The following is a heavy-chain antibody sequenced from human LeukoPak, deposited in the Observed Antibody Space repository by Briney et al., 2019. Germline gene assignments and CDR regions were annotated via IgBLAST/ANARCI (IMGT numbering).Heavy chain of an antibody. CDR1: GDSISSSFYY. D-gene: IGHD3-16*01. Sequence: PSEALSLTCTVSGDSISSSFYYWGWIRQPPGKGLEWIGNIYYSGSTYYNPSLKSRVTISVDTSKNQFSLKLTSVTAAGTAVYYCARQYYVDHQIPDALDIWGQGTMVTVSS. CDR2: IYYSGST. V-gene: IGHV4-39*01. J-gene: IGHJ3*02. CDR3: ARQYYVDHQIPDALDI.